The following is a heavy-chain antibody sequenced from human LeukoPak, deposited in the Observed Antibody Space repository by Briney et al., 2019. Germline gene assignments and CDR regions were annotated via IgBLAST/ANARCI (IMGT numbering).Heavy chain of an antibody. CDR2: IYFSGST. J-gene: IGHJ4*02. D-gene: IGHD6-19*01. CDR3: ASSQALPGTPFDY. Sequence: PSETLSLTCTVSGGSINGYYWSWIRQPPGKGLEWIGHIYFSGSTKYNPSLKSRVTISVDTSKKQFSLKLRSVTAADTAVYYCASSQALPGTPFDYWGQGTLVTVSS. CDR1: GGSINGYY. V-gene: IGHV4-59*01.